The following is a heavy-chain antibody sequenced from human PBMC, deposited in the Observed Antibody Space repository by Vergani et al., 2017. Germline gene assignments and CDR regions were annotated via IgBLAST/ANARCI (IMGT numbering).Heavy chain of an antibody. CDR1: GFTFSSYG. V-gene: IGHV3-30*18. D-gene: IGHD5-18*01. CDR2: ISYYGSNK. CDR3: AKRLVETGPDYYYYYMDV. Sequence: QVHLVESGGGVVQPGRSLRLSCAASGFTFSSYGMHWVRQAPGKGLAWVAVISYYGSNKYYADSVKGRFTISRDNSKNTLYLQMNSLRAEDTAVYYCAKRLVETGPDYYYYYMDVWGKGTTVTVSS. J-gene: IGHJ6*03.